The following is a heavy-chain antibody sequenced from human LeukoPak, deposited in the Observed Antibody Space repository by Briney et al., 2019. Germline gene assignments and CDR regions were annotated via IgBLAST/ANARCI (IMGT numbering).Heavy chain of an antibody. J-gene: IGHJ3*02. Sequence: GGSLRLSCAVSGFTVSSYFISWVRQAPGKGLEWVGSIWYDGSNTYHADSVKGRFTISRDNAKNTLYLQMNSLRAKDTAVYYCARGEQYSYHSSGPKSSDALGIWGQGTMVTVSS. V-gene: IGHV3-33*08. CDR3: ARGEQYSYHSSGPKSSDALGI. D-gene: IGHD3-22*01. CDR2: IWYDGSNT. CDR1: GFTVSSYF.